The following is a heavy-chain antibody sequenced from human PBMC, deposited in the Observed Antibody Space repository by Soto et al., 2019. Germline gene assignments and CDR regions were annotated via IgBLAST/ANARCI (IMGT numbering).Heavy chain of an antibody. Sequence: QVQLVQSGAEVKKPGASVKVSCKASGYTFTSYGISWVRQAPGQGLEWMGWISAYNGNTNYAQKLQGRVTMTTDTSTSTAYMELRSLRSDDTAVYYCARDHGPYDILTGYYRAGWFDPWGQGTLVTVSS. D-gene: IGHD3-9*01. V-gene: IGHV1-18*01. CDR1: GYTFTSYG. J-gene: IGHJ5*02. CDR3: ARDHGPYDILTGYYRAGWFDP. CDR2: ISAYNGNT.